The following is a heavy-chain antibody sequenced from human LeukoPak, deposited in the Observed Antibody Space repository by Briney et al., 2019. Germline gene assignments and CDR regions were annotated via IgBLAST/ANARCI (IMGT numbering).Heavy chain of an antibody. D-gene: IGHD3-3*01. CDR2: INPNSGGT. V-gene: IGHV1-2*02. CDR1: GYTFTGYY. Sequence: ASVKVSCKASGYTFTGYYMHWVRQAPGQGLEWMGWINPNSGGTNYAQKFQGRVTMTRDTSISTAYMELSRLRSDDTAVYYCARGAPYYDFWSGYSPTDYWGQGTLVTVSS. CDR3: ARGAPYYDFWSGYSPTDY. J-gene: IGHJ4*02.